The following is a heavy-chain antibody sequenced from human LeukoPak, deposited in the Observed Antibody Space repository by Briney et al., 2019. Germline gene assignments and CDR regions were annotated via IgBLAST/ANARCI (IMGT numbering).Heavy chain of an antibody. CDR3: ARPFSNGASGGFDY. CDR2: ISYDGGNK. D-gene: IGHD2/OR15-2a*01. CDR1: GFTFSRSA. J-gene: IGHJ4*02. V-gene: IGHV3-30*04. Sequence: GGSLRPSCAASGFTFSRSAIHWVRRATGKGLEWVAVISYDGGNKDYADSVKGRVTISRDNSKNTVYLQKSTLRTEDTAVYYCARPFSNGASGGFDYWGQGTLVTASS.